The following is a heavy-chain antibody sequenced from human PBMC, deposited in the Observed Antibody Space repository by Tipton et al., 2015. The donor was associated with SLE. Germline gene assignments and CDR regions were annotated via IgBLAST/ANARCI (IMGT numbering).Heavy chain of an antibody. CDR2: ISYDGSNK. CDR3: ASQLLYNFDY. J-gene: IGHJ4*02. V-gene: IGHV3-30*04. D-gene: IGHD2-2*01. Sequence: SLRLSCAASGFTFSIYTMHWVRQAPGKGLEWVAVISYDGSNKYYADSVKGRFTISRDNSKNTLYLQMNSLRPEDTAVYYCASQLLYNFDYWGQGTLFTVSS. CDR1: GFTFSIYT.